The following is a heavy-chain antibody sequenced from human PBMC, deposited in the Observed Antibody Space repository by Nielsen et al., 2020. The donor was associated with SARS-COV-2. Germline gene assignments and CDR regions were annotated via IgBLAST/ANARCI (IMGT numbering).Heavy chain of an antibody. CDR1: GFTFSSYW. Sequence: GGSLRLSCAASGFTFSSYWMSWVRQAPGKGLEWVANIKQDGSEKYYVDSVKGRFTISRDNAKNSLYLQMNSLRAEDTAVYYCASLIAARQYYYYYGMDVWGQGTTVTVSS. CDR3: ASLIAARQYYYYYGMDV. J-gene: IGHJ6*02. CDR2: IKQDGSEK. V-gene: IGHV3-7*01. D-gene: IGHD6-6*01.